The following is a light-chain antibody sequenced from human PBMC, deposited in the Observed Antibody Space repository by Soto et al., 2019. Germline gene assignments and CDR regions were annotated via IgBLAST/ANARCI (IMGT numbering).Light chain of an antibody. CDR2: GNS. V-gene: IGLV1-40*01. Sequence: QSVLTQPPSVSGAPGQRVTISCTESSSNIGAGYDVHWYQQLPGTAPKLLIYGNSNRPSVVPDRFSGSKSGTSASLAITGLQAEDEADYYCQSYDSSLSGWVFGGGTQLTVL. J-gene: IGLJ3*02. CDR3: QSYDSSLSGWV. CDR1: SSNIGAGYD.